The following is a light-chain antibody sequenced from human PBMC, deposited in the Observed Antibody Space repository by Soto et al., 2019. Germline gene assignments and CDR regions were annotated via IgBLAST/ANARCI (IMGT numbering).Light chain of an antibody. CDR2: KES. J-gene: IGKJ4*01. Sequence: DIQMTQSPSTLSAAVEDRITITCRASQSMSSWLAGYQQKPGKAPKLLIYKESSLESGGPSGFSGSESVTEFTLTISSLQPDDFSTYYCQLYNTYPLTFGGGTKVEIK. CDR1: QSMSSW. V-gene: IGKV1-5*03. CDR3: QLYNTYPLT.